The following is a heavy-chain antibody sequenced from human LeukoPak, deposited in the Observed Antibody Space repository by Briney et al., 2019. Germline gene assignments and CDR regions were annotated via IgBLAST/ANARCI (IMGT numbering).Heavy chain of an antibody. V-gene: IGHV3-30*14. D-gene: IGHD1-1*01. Sequence: GGSLRLSCAASGFTFSSYAMHWVRQAPGKGLEWVAVISYDGSNKYYADSVKGRFTISRDNSKNTLYLQMNSLRAEDTAVYYCARDWNYWGQGTLVTVSS. J-gene: IGHJ4*02. CDR1: GFTFSSYA. CDR3: ARDWNY. CDR2: ISYDGSNK.